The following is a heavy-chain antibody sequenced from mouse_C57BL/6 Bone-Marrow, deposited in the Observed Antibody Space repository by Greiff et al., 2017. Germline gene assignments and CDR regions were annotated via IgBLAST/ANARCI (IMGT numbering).Heavy chain of an antibody. CDR3: VRQENRAYDGYAMDY. J-gene: IGHJ4*01. V-gene: IGHV10-1*01. Sequence: EVQVVESGGGLVQPKGSLKLSCAASGFSFNTYAMNWVRQAPGKGLEWVARIRSKSNNYATYYADSVKDRFTISRDDSESMLYLQMNNLKTEDTAMYYCVRQENRAYDGYAMDYWGQGTSVTVSS. CDR2: IRSKSNNYAT. D-gene: IGHD2-3*01. CDR1: GFSFNTYA.